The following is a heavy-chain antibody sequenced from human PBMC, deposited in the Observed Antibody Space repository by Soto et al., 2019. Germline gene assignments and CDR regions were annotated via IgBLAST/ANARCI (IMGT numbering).Heavy chain of an antibody. V-gene: IGHV3-23*01. CDR2: ISGSGDNT. D-gene: IGHD1-26*01. CDR1: GFTFSSYG. CDR3: AISGTRFTNTYYSDYFEY. Sequence: GGSLRLSCAASGFTFSSYGMSWVRQAPGKGLEWVSGISGSGDNTYYAESVKGRFTISRINSKHTLFLQMNGLRAEDTALYYCAISGTRFTNTYYSDYFEYWGQGALVTVSS. J-gene: IGHJ4*02.